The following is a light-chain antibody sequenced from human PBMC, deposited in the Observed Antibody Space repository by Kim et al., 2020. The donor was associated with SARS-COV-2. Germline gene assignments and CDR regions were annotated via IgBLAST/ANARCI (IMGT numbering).Light chain of an antibody. CDR3: QAWASSTGV. CDR2: QDS. J-gene: IGLJ3*02. V-gene: IGLV3-1*01. Sequence: SYELTQPPSVSVSPGQTASITCSGDKLGDKYACWYQQKPGQSPVLVIYQDSKRPSGIPERFSGSNSGNTATLTISGTQAMDEADYYCQAWASSTGVFSGG. CDR1: KLGDKY.